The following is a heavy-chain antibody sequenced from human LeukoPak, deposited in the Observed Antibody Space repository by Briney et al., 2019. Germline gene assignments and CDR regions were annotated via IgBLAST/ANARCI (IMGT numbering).Heavy chain of an antibody. J-gene: IGHJ4*02. CDR1: GGSIGSSSYY. D-gene: IGHD2-15*01. Sequence: SETLSLTCTVSGGSIGSSSYYWGWLRQPPGKGLEWIGSIYYSGSTYHNPSLKSRVTISVDTSKNQFSLKLSSVTAADTAVYYCARLSVVVVAADYWGQGTLVTVSS. CDR2: IYYSGST. CDR3: ARLSVVVVAADY. V-gene: IGHV4-39*07.